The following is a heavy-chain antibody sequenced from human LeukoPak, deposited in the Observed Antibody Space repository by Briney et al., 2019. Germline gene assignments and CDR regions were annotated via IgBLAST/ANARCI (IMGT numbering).Heavy chain of an antibody. CDR2: IFPGDSDT. J-gene: IGHJ4*02. Sequence: GESLKISCKGSGYSFTSNWIGWVRQMPGKGLEWMGIIFPGDSDTRYSPAFQGQVTISADKSISTAYPQWSSLKASDTAMYYCARLDSSSWYYWGQGTRVSVSS. D-gene: IGHD6-13*01. V-gene: IGHV5-51*01. CDR1: GYSFTSNW. CDR3: ARLDSSSWYY.